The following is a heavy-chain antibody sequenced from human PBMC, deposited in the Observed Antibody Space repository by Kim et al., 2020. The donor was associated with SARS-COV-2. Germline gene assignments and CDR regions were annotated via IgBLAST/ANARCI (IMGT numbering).Heavy chain of an antibody. V-gene: IGHV4-34*01. D-gene: IGHD3-10*01. Sequence: PSLKSRVTISVDTSKNQFSLKLSSVTAADTAVYYCARGSRYYGSGARFDPWGQGTLVTVSS. CDR3: ARGSRYYGSGARFDP. J-gene: IGHJ5*02.